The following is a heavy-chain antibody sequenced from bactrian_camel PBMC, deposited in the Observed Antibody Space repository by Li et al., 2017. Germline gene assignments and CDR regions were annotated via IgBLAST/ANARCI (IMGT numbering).Heavy chain of an antibody. CDR2: ITTGGSST. CDR3: ATDGGSWHGYRY. CDR1: ADALMY. Sequence: HVQLVESGGGSVQAGGSLRLSCSASADALMYMAWFRQAPGQKREAVAAITTGGSSTMYHDSVKGRFTISRESGKNTVHLQMNSLKTEDTAVYYCATDGGSWHGYRYWGQGTQVTVS. V-gene: IGHV3S53*01. J-gene: IGHJ4*01. D-gene: IGHD6*01.